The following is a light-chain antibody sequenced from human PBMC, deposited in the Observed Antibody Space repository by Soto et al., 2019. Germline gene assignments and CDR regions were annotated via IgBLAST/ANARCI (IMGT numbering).Light chain of an antibody. Sequence: DIQMTQSPSTVSASVGDIVTITCRASQSITTWLAWYQQRPGKAPKLLIYDVSSLQSGVPSRFSGSGSGTEFTLTITSLQPDDFATYYCHHYTRAFGQGTKVDIK. CDR2: DVS. CDR1: QSITTW. J-gene: IGKJ1*01. V-gene: IGKV1-5*01. CDR3: HHYTRA.